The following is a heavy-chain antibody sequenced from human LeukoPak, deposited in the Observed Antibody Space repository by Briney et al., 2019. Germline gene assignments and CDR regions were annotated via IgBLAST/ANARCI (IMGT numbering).Heavy chain of an antibody. J-gene: IGHJ4*02. CDR1: GFTFSSYA. CDR2: ISYDGSNK. Sequence: GGSLRLSCAASGFTFSSYAMHWVRQAPGKGLEWVAVISYDGSNKYYADSVKGRFTISRDNSKNTLYLQMNSLRAEDTAVYYCAKEPYSSGWYPFDYWGQGTLVTVSS. CDR3: AKEPYSSGWYPFDY. V-gene: IGHV3-30-3*01. D-gene: IGHD6-19*01.